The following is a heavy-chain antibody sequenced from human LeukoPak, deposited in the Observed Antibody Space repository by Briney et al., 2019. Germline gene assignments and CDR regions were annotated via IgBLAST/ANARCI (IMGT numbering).Heavy chain of an antibody. CDR3: ARVGGAYFDLLTGSHPSVQFDS. D-gene: IGHD3-9*01. J-gene: IGHJ4*02. CDR1: GGSFSGYY. CDR2: INHSGSA. V-gene: IGHV4-34*01. Sequence: PSETLSLTCAVYGGSFSGYYWNWIRQPPGKGLEWIGEINHSGSANCNPSLKSRVTISVDTSKNQFSLKLSSVTAADTAVYYCARVGGAYFDLLTGSHPSVQFDSWGQGTLVTVSS.